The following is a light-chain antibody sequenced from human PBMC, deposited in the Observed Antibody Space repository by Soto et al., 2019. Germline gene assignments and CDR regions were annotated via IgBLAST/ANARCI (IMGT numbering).Light chain of an antibody. V-gene: IGKV3-11*01. J-gene: IGKJ1*01. CDR2: LTS. Sequence: EIVLTQSPATLSAFPGDRVTLSCRASQAVNTRLAWYQHKPGQAPRLLIYLTSNRAAGVPSRSSAWGSETDFTLTISDVQPEDFAVYYCHQRQSWPRTFGQGTKVDIK. CDR3: HQRQSWPRT. CDR1: QAVNTR.